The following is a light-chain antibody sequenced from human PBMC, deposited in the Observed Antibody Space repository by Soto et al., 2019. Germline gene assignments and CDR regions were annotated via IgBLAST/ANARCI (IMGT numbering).Light chain of an antibody. Sequence: QSVLTQPASVSGSPGQSITISCTGTSSDVGDYNYVSWYQQHPGKAPKLMISEVSNRPSGVSTRFSGSKSGNTASLTISGLQAEDEADYYCSSYTRSTTLVFGTGTKVTVL. J-gene: IGLJ1*01. CDR1: SSDVGDYNY. V-gene: IGLV2-14*01. CDR3: SSYTRSTTLV. CDR2: EVS.